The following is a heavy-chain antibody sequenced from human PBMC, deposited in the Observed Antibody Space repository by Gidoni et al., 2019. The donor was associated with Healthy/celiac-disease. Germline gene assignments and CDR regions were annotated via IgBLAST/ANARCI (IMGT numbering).Heavy chain of an antibody. CDR1: GGSISSSSYY. CDR3: ARHRLQWYYDSSGYPLSYYFDY. J-gene: IGHJ4*02. Sequence: QLQLQESGPGLVKPSETLSLTCTVSGGSISSSSYYWGWIRQPPGKGLEWIGSIYYSGSTYYNPSLKSRVTISVDTSKNQFSLKLSSVTAADTAVYYCARHRLQWYYDSSGYPLSYYFDYWGQGTLVTVSS. V-gene: IGHV4-39*01. D-gene: IGHD3-22*01. CDR2: IYYSGST.